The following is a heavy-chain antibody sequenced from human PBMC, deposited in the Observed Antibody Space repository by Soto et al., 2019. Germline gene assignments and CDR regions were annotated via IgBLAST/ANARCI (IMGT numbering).Heavy chain of an antibody. D-gene: IGHD3-10*01. V-gene: IGHV1-69*02. Sequence: QVQLVQSGAAVKKPGSSVKVSCKASGGTFSSYTISWVRQAPGQGLEWMGRIIPILGIANYAQKFQGRVTINADKATSTPYRELSSLRSEDTAVYYCARVGYYGSGSYYRHDRDYWGQGTLVTVSS. CDR1: GGTFSSYT. J-gene: IGHJ4*02. CDR2: IIPILGIA. CDR3: ARVGYYGSGSYYRHDRDY.